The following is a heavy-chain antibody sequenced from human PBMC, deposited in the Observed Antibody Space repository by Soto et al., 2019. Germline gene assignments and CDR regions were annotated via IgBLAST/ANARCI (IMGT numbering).Heavy chain of an antibody. V-gene: IGHV4-39*01. CDR2: MFYNGRT. Sequence: QLQLQESGPGLVKPSETLSLTCTVSGGSISSGSYYWGWIRQPPGKGLEWIGSMFYNGRTYYNPSLKSRVTISVDTSKNQFSLKLSSVTAADTAVYYCASRGASFDSWGQGTLVTVSS. D-gene: IGHD3-10*01. J-gene: IGHJ4*02. CDR3: ASRGASFDS. CDR1: GGSISSGSYY.